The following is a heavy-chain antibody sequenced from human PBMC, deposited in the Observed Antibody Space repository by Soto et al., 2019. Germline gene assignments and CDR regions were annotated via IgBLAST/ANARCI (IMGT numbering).Heavy chain of an antibody. Sequence: ASVKVSCKASGYTFTSYDINWVRQATGQGLEWMGRMNPNSGNTGYAQKFQGRVTMTRNTSISTAYMELSSLRSEDTAVYYCARGDCSSTSCSTYYYYYYYMDVWGKGTTVTVSS. CDR3: ARGDCSSTSCSTYYYYYYYMDV. V-gene: IGHV1-8*01. CDR2: MNPNSGNT. J-gene: IGHJ6*03. CDR1: GYTFTSYD. D-gene: IGHD2-2*01.